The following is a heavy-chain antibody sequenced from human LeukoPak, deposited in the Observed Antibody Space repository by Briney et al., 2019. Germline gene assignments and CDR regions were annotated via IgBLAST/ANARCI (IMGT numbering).Heavy chain of an antibody. CDR2: INTNTGNP. D-gene: IGHD5-18*01. Sequence: APVKVSCKASGYTFTTYSMNWVRQAPGQGLEWMGWINTNTGNPAYAQGFTGRFAFSLDTSVSTAYLQISSLKAEDTAVYYCAQDTATDVFEYWGQGTLVTVSS. V-gene: IGHV7-4-1*02. CDR1: GYTFTTYS. CDR3: AQDTATDVFEY. J-gene: IGHJ4*02.